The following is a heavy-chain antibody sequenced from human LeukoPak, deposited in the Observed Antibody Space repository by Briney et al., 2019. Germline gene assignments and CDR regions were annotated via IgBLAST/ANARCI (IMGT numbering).Heavy chain of an antibody. Sequence: SQTLSLTCTVSGVSISSGGYYWSWIRQHPGKGLEWIGYIYYSGSTYYNPSLKSRVTISVDTSKNQFSLKLSSVTAADTAVYYCASLGDYVFYFDYWGQGTLVTVSS. D-gene: IGHD4-17*01. V-gene: IGHV4-31*03. CDR3: ASLGDYVFYFDY. CDR1: GVSISSGGYY. CDR2: IYYSGST. J-gene: IGHJ4*02.